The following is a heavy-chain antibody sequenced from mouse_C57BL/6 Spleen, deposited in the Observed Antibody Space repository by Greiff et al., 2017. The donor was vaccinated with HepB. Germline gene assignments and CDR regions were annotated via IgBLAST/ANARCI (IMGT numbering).Heavy chain of an antibody. Sequence: EVQLVESGGGLVKPGGSLKLSCAASGFTFSDYGMHWVRQAPEKGLEWVAYISSGSSTIYYADTVKGRFTISRDNAKKTLFLQMTSLRSEDTAMYYCARRYGKRGAMDYWGQGTSVTVSS. D-gene: IGHD2-10*02. J-gene: IGHJ4*01. CDR2: ISSGSSTI. CDR1: GFTFSDYG. V-gene: IGHV5-17*01. CDR3: ARRYGKRGAMDY.